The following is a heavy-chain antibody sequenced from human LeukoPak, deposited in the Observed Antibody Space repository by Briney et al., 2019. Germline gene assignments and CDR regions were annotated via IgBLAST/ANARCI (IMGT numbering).Heavy chain of an antibody. J-gene: IGHJ4*02. CDR1: GFTFSGHW. CDR3: VRDETLWTLDW. CDR2: INERGTDS. Sequence: GGSLRLSCTASGFTFSGHWIHWVRQAPGMGLVWVSRINERGTDSMYAESVKGRFTISRDNAKNTVYLQMNSLRAEDTAIYYCVRDETLWTLDWWGQGTLVSVSS. V-gene: IGHV3-74*03. D-gene: IGHD1-1*01.